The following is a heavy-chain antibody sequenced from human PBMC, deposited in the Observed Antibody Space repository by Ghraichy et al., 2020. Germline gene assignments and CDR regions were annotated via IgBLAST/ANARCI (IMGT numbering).Heavy chain of an antibody. CDR3: ARDKGGGWYFDL. J-gene: IGHJ2*01. V-gene: IGHV3-7*01. Sequence: GALNISCAASGFTFSAYWMSWVRQAPGKGLEWVANIKKDGSEKYYVDSVKGRFTISRDNAKNSVYLQMSSLRAEDTAVYYCARDKGGGWYFDLWGRGTLVTVSS. CDR2: IKKDGSEK. D-gene: IGHD3-16*01. CDR1: GFTFSAYW.